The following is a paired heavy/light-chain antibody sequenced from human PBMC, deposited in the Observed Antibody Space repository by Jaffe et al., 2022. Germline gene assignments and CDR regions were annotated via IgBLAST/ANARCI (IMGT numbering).Light chain of an antibody. CDR2: VNSDGSH. J-gene: IGLJ3*02. Sequence: QLVLTQSPSASASLGASVKLTCTLSSGHSSYAIAWHQQQPEKGPRYLMKVNSDGSHSKGDGIPDRFSGSSSGAERYLTISSLQSEDEADYYCQTWGTGIRVFGGGTKLTVL. CDR1: SGHSSYA. CDR3: QTWGTGIRV. V-gene: IGLV4-69*01.
Heavy chain of an antibody. CDR3: AKDMNNYWYFDL. D-gene: IGHD3-16*01. V-gene: IGHV3-23*01. CDR2: ISASGDRT. Sequence: EVQLLESGGGLVQPGGSLRLSCAASGFTFSSCAMSWVRQAPGKGLEWVSTISASGDRTYYADSVKGRFTISRDNSKNTLYLQMNSLRGEDTAVYYCAKDMNNYWYFDLWGRGTLVTVSS. J-gene: IGHJ2*01. CDR1: GFTFSSCA.